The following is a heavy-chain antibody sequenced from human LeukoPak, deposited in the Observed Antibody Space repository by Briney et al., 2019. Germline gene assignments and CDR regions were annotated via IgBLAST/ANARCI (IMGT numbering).Heavy chain of an antibody. Sequence: PGGSLRLSSAASGFTFSRYGMHWVRQAPGKGLEWVAFIRYDGSNKYYADSVKGRFTISRDNSKSTLYLQMNSLRAEDTAVNYCAKARGIEYSGQGTLVTASS. J-gene: IGHJ4*02. CDR1: GFTFSRYG. CDR3: AKARGIEY. V-gene: IGHV3-30*02. CDR2: IRYDGSNK.